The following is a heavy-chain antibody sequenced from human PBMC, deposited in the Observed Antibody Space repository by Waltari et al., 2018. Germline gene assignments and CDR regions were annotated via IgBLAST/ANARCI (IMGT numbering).Heavy chain of an antibody. J-gene: IGHJ3*02. V-gene: IGHV3-30*03. D-gene: IGHD2-21*02. CDR2: ISFDGSNS. CDR1: GFPFSDYG. CDR3: AVIGVAVTAYDDFDI. Sequence: QVKLVESGGGVVQPGRSLRLSCAVSGFPFSDYGIHWVRQAPGKGLDWVGVISFDGSNSYYSDLVKGRFTISRDNPKNTLYLHMNNLRDEDTAVYYCAVIGVAVTAYDDFDIWGQGTMVTVSS.